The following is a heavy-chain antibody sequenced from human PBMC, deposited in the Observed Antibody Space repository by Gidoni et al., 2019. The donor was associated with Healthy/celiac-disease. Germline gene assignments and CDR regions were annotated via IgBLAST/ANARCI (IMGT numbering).Heavy chain of an antibody. Sequence: EVQLLESGGGLVQPGGSLRLSCAASGCTFSSYAMSWVRQAPGQGLEWVSAISGSGGSTYYAESVKGRFTISSDNSMNTLYVQMNSLRAEDTAVYYCSKTPYGSGSYLIFDYWGQGTLVTVSS. CDR1: GCTFSSYA. J-gene: IGHJ4*02. CDR3: SKTPYGSGSYLIFDY. CDR2: ISGSGGST. D-gene: IGHD3-10*01. V-gene: IGHV3-23*01.